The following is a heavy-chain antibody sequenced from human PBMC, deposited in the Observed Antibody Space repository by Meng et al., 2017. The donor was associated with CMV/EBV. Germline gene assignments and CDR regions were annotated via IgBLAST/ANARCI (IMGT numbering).Heavy chain of an antibody. CDR1: GGTFSSYA. CDR2: IIPIFGTA. CDR3: ARGMGLDWNYAYFDY. D-gene: IGHD1-7*01. V-gene: IGHV1-69*05. Sequence: SVKVSCKASGGTFSSYAISWVRQAPGQGLEWMGGIIPIFGTANYAQKFQGRVTITTDESTSTAYMELSSLRSEDTAVYYCARGMGLDWNYAYFDYWGQGTLVTVSS. J-gene: IGHJ4*02.